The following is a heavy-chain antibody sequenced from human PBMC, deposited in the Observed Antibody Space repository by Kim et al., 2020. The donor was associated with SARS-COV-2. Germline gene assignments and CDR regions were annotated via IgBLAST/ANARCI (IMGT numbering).Heavy chain of an antibody. CDR3: TRHVRWFGGLLDPRVSVFGMDV. D-gene: IGHD3-10*01. CDR1: GFTFTNAW. J-gene: IGHJ6*02. V-gene: IGHV3-15*01. Sequence: GGSLRLSCAASGFTFTNAWMSWVRQAPGKGLEWVGRIKSKTDGGTTDYAAPVKGKITISRDDSKNTLYLQMNSLKTEDTAVYYCTRHVRWFGGLLDPRVSVFGMDVWGQGTAVTVSS. CDR2: IKSKTDGGTT.